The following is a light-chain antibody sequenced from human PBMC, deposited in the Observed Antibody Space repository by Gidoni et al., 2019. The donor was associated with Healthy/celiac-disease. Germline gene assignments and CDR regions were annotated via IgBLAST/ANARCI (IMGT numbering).Light chain of an antibody. CDR3: CSYAGSSTFWV. V-gene: IGLV2-23*02. Sequence: QSALTQPASASGSPGQPITISCTGTSSDVGSYNLVSWYQQHPGKAPKLMIYEVSKRPSGVSNRFSGSKSGNTASLTISGLQAEDEADYYCCSYAGSSTFWVFGGGTKLTVL. CDR2: EVS. J-gene: IGLJ3*02. CDR1: SSDVGSYNL.